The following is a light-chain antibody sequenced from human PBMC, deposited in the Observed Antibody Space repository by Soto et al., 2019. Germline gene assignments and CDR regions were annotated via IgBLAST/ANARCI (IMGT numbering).Light chain of an antibody. V-gene: IGKV3-20*01. CDR2: GAS. J-gene: IGKJ1*01. CDR1: QSVSSSY. CDR3: QQSGSSLWT. Sequence: EIVLTQSPGTLSLSPGERATLSCSASQSVSSSYLAWYQQKPGQAPRLLIYGASSRATGIPDRFSGSGSGTDFTLTISRLEAEDFALYYCQQSGSSLWTFGQGTKVEIK.